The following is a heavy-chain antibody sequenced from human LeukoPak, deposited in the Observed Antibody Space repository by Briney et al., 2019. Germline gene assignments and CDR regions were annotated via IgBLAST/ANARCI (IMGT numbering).Heavy chain of an antibody. J-gene: IGHJ4*02. CDR1: GFTFSSYS. V-gene: IGHV3-21*01. D-gene: IGHD5-12*01. CDR3: ARDVQVATIYPLDY. Sequence: GGSLRLSCAASGFTFSSYSMNWVRQAPGKGLEWVSSISSSSSYIYYADSVKGRFTISRNNAKNSLYLQMNSLRAEDTAVYYCARDVQVATIYPLDYWGQGTLVTVSS. CDR2: ISSSSSYI.